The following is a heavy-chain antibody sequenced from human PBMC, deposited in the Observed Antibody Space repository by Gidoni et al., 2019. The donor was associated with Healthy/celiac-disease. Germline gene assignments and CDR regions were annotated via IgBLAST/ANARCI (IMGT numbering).Heavy chain of an antibody. CDR1: GGSISGYY. CDR2: TYYSGST. Sequence: QVQLQESGPGLVKPSATLSLTCTVSGGSISGYYWSWIRQPPGKGLEWIGYTYYSGSTNYNPSLKSRVTISVDTSKNQFSLKLSSVTAADTAVYYCARDRSYYDFWSGYLYGMDVWGQGTTVTVS. CDR3: ARDRSYYDFWSGYLYGMDV. D-gene: IGHD3-3*01. J-gene: IGHJ6*02. V-gene: IGHV4-59*01.